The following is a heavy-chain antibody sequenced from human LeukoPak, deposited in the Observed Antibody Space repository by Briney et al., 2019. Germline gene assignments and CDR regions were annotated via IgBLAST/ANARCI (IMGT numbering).Heavy chain of an antibody. CDR1: GGSISSSSYY. Sequence: SETLSLTCTVSGGSISSSSYYWGWIRQPPGKGLEWIGSIYYSGSTYYNPSLKSRVTISVDTSKNQFSLKLSSVTAADTAVYYCARSPSHDYGDYGDYWGQGTLVTVSS. CDR2: IYYSGST. D-gene: IGHD4-17*01. J-gene: IGHJ4*02. CDR3: ARSPSHDYGDYGDY. V-gene: IGHV4-39*07.